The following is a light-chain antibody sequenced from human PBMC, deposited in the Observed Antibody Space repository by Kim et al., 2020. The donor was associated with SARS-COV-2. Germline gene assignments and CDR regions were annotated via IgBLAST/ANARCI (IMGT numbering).Light chain of an antibody. CDR1: QGINNY. J-gene: IGKJ1*01. CDR2: GAS. CDR3: LMYYSAPWT. V-gene: IGKV1-27*01. Sequence: ASVGDRVTSTCRASQGINNYLVWYQQRPGKVPELLIHGASALQSGVPSRFSGSGSGTDFTLTISSLQPEDVATYYCLMYYSAPWTFGQGTKVDIK.